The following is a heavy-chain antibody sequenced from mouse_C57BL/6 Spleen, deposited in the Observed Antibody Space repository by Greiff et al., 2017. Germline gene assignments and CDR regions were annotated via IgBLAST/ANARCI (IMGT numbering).Heavy chain of an antibody. D-gene: IGHD2-4*01. CDR1: GFSLTSYG. CDR2: IWGDGST. Sequence: VKLVQSGPGLVAPSPSLSITCTVSGFSLTSYGVSWVRQPPGKGLEWLGGIWGDGSTNYHSALISRLSSIMDNSKSQVSLKLNRLQTDDTATYYCAKLDCCDYFFAYWGKGTLVTVSA. CDR3: AKLDCCDYFFAY. V-gene: IGHV2-3*01. J-gene: IGHJ3*01.